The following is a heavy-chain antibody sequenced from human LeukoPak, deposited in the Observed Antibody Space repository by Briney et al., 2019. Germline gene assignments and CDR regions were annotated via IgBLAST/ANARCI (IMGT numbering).Heavy chain of an antibody. CDR3: TTDPRAVAGPRGYYYYGMDV. D-gene: IGHD6-19*01. CDR2: IKSKTDGGTT. V-gene: IGHV3-15*07. CDR1: GFTFSNAW. Sequence: GGSLRLSCAASGFTFSNAWMNWVRQAPGKGLEWVGRIKSKTDGGTTDYAAPVKGRFTISRDDSKNTLYLQMNSLKTEDTAAYYCTTDPRAVAGPRGYYYYGMDVWGQGTTVTVSS. J-gene: IGHJ6*02.